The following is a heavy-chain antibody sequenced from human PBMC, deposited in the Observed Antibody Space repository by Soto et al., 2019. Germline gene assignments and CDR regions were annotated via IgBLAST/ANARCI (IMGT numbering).Heavy chain of an antibody. V-gene: IGHV3-33*01. CDR1: GFTFSSYG. D-gene: IGHD3-22*01. Sequence: GGSLRLSCAASGFTFSSYGMHWVRQAPGKGLEWVAVIWYDGSNKYYADSVKGRFTISRDNSKNTLYLQMNSLRAEDTAVYYCARDLGVVVESWFDPWGQGTLVTVSS. J-gene: IGHJ5*02. CDR2: IWYDGSNK. CDR3: ARDLGVVVESWFDP.